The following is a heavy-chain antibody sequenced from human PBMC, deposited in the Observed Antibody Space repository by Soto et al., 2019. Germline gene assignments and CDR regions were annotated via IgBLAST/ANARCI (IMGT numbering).Heavy chain of an antibody. V-gene: IGHV3-53*01. CDR2: LTANGNT. CDR1: GVAVSATY. Sequence: GGSLRLSCVVSGVAVSATYMSWVRQAPGQGLEWVSVLTANGNTIYADAVKGRFTVSRDISKNTVYLQLNSVTVEDTGLYYCARDALGLDVWGQGTTVTVSS. CDR3: ARDALGLDV. J-gene: IGHJ6*02.